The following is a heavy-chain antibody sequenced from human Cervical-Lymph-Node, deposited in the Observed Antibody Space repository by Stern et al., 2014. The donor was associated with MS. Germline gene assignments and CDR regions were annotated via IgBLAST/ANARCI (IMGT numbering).Heavy chain of an antibody. J-gene: IGHJ5*02. Sequence: QVQLQESGPGLVKPSGTLSLTCTVSGDSISSSYWWSWVLQAPGKGLEWIGEIYHIGSTKYNTSLMSRVTMSLDKSTDQFSLELTAVTAADTAIYYCARDARGGGDCCNWFDPWGQGTLVTVSS. V-gene: IGHV4-4*02. CDR3: ARDARGGGDCCNWFDP. CDR1: GDSISSSYW. CDR2: IYHIGST. D-gene: IGHD2-21*02.